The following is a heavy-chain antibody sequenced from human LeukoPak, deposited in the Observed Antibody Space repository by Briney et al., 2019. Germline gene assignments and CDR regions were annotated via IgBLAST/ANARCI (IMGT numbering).Heavy chain of an antibody. Sequence: TGGSLRLSCAASGFTFNSYDMSWVRQAPGKALEWVSAISGSGSGTYYADSVKGRFTISRDNSKNTLYLQMNSLRAEDPALYYCARYIYYYNYMDVWGKGTTVTISS. J-gene: IGHJ6*03. CDR2: ISGSGSGT. CDR3: ARYIYYYNYMDV. CDR1: GFTFNSYD. V-gene: IGHV3-23*01. D-gene: IGHD1-14*01.